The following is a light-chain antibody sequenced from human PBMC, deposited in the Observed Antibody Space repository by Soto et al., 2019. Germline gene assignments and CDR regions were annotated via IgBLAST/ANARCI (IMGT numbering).Light chain of an antibody. CDR1: QSVSISY. Sequence: EIVLTQSPGTLSLSPWERATLSCRASQSVSISYLAWYQQKPGQAPRLLIFGASSRATGIPDRFSGSGSGTDFALTISRLEPEDFAVYYCQQQGRSWITFGQGTRLEI. CDR2: GAS. CDR3: QQQGRSWIT. J-gene: IGKJ5*01. V-gene: IGKV3-20*01.